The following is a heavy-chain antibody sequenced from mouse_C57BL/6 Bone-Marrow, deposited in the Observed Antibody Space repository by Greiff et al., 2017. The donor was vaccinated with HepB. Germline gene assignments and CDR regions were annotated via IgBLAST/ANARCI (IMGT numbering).Heavy chain of an antibody. V-gene: IGHV1-81*01. CDR1: GYTFTSYG. Sequence: QVQLKESGAELARPGASVKLSCKASGYTFTSYGISWVKQRTGQGLEWIGEIYPRSGNTYYNEKFKGKATLTADKSSSTAYMELRSLTSEDSAVYLCARNDGYYVYFDYWGQGTTLTVSS. J-gene: IGHJ2*01. D-gene: IGHD2-3*01. CDR2: IYPRSGNT. CDR3: ARNDGYYVYFDY.